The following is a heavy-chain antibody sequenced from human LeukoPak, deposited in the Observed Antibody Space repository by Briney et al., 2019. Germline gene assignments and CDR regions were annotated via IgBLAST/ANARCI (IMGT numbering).Heavy chain of an antibody. CDR1: GFTFSSYS. CDR2: ISSSGSDI. Sequence: GGSLRLSCAASGFTFSSYSMNWVRQAPGKGLEWVSYISSSGSDIYYADSVKGRFTISRDNAKNSLYLQMNRLRPEDTALYYCAKQGTPTYYYGSGSYSQRYYYYMDVWGKGTTVTISS. J-gene: IGHJ6*03. D-gene: IGHD3-10*01. V-gene: IGHV3-21*05. CDR3: AKQGTPTYYYGSGSYSQRYYYYMDV.